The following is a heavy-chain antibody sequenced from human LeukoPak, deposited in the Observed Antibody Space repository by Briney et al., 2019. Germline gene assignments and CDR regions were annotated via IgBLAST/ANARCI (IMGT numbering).Heavy chain of an antibody. J-gene: IGHJ4*02. Sequence: PGGSLRLSCAASGFTFSSYEMNWVRQAPGKGLEWVSYISSSGSTIYYADSVKGRFTISRDNAKNSLYLQMNSLRAEDTAVYYCARDIAAAGDPNFDYWGQGTLVTVSS. D-gene: IGHD6-13*01. CDR2: ISSSGSTI. CDR1: GFTFSSYE. CDR3: ARDIAAAGDPNFDY. V-gene: IGHV3-48*03.